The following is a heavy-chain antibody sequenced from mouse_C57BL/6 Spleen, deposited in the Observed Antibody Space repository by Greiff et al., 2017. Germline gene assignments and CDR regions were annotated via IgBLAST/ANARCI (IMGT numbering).Heavy chain of an antibody. J-gene: IGHJ2*01. D-gene: IGHD3-2*02. CDR2: ISSGGDYI. CDR1: GFTFSSYA. V-gene: IGHV5-9-1*02. Sequence: EVHLVESGEGLVKPGGSLKLSCAASGFTFSSYAMSWVRQTPEKRLEWVAYISSGGDYIYYADTVKGRFTISRDNARNTLYLQMSSLKSEDTAMYYCTRDPVDSSGYDYFDYWGQGTTLTVSS. CDR3: TRDPVDSSGYDYFDY.